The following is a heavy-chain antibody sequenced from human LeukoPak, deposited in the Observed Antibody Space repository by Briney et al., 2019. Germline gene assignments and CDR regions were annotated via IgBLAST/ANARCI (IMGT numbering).Heavy chain of an antibody. J-gene: IGHJ4*02. Sequence: GESLKISCRGSGYTFTTFWIGWVRQMRGKGLEWMGIIYPGDSDTRYSPSFQGQVTMSVDKSINTAYLQWSSLKASDTAMYYCARRKGCSSTSCPPDFWRQGTLVTVSS. V-gene: IGHV5-51*01. D-gene: IGHD2-2*01. CDR3: ARRKGCSSTSCPPDF. CDR1: GYTFTTFW. CDR2: IYPGDSDT.